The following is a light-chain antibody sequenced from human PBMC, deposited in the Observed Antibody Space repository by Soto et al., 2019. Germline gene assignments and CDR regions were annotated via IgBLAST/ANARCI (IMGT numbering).Light chain of an antibody. CDR3: HQYNNWPPIT. CDR2: AAS. Sequence: ETVMRQSPVTLSVSPGDTATLSYRASQRVSSHLAWYQQKPGQAPRLLIYAASTRATGIPVRFSGSGSETEFTLTIRSLQSEDSALYYCHQYNNWPPITFGQGTGLEIK. V-gene: IGKV3-15*01. CDR1: QRVSSH. J-gene: IGKJ5*01.